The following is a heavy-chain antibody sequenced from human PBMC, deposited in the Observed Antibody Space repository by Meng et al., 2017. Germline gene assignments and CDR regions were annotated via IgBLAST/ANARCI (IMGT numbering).Heavy chain of an antibody. D-gene: IGHD2-2*01. CDR3: AKDDAAAAIYSIDS. V-gene: IGHV3-23*01. Sequence: GESLKISCAASGFTFSTYAMSWVRQAPGKGLEWVSAISGSDSSTYYADSVKGRFTISRDNSKNTLYLQMNSLRADATAVYYCAKDDAAAAIYSIDSWGQGTLVTVSS. CDR2: ISGSDSST. J-gene: IGHJ5*01. CDR1: GFTFSTYA.